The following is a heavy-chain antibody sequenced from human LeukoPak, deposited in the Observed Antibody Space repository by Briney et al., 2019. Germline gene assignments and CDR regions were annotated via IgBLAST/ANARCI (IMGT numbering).Heavy chain of an antibody. CDR1: GFTFSSYA. D-gene: IGHD6-13*01. J-gene: IGHJ4*02. CDR3: ARDRGYIAAAGTSRYFDY. V-gene: IGHV3-30-3*01. CDR2: ISYDGSNK. Sequence: GGSLRLSCAASGFTFSSYAMHWVRQAPGKGLEWVAVISYDGSNKYYADSVKGRFTISRDNSKNTLYLQMNSLRAEDTAVYYCARDRGYIAAAGTSRYFDYWGQGTLVTVSS.